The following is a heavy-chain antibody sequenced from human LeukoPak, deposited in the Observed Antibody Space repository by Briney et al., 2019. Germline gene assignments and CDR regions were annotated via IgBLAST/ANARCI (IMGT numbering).Heavy chain of an antibody. CDR1: GFTFDDYA. Sequence: GGSLRLSCAASGFTFDDYAMHWVRQAPGKGLEWVSGISWNSGSIGYADSVKGRFTISRDNAKNSLYLHMNSLRAEDTALYYCANDRNFYDSSGIDYYFDYWGQGTLVTVSS. D-gene: IGHD3-22*01. CDR2: ISWNSGSI. J-gene: IGHJ4*02. V-gene: IGHV3-9*01. CDR3: ANDRNFYDSSGIDYYFDY.